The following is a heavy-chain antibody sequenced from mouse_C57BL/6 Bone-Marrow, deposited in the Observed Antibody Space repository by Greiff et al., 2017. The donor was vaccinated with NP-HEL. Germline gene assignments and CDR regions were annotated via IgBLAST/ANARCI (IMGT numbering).Heavy chain of an antibody. CDR3: ATSYYSNFGGFAY. CDR2: IDPANGNT. V-gene: IGHV14-3*01. CDR1: GFNIKNTY. D-gene: IGHD2-5*01. Sequence: EVQRVESVAELVRPGASVKLSCTASGFNIKNTYMHWVKQRPEQGLEWIGRIDPANGNTIYAPKFQGKATITADTSSNTAYLQLSSLTSEDTAIYYCATSYYSNFGGFAYWGQGTLVTVSA. J-gene: IGHJ3*01.